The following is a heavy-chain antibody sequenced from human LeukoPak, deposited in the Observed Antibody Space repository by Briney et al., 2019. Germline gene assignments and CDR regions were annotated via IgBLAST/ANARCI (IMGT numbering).Heavy chain of an antibody. D-gene: IGHD3-10*01. CDR3: ARSPGYYGSGSYWVAMGYYYMDV. CDR1: GYTFTSYG. V-gene: IGHV1-18*01. Sequence: ASVKVSWKASGYTFTSYGISWVRQAPGQGLEWMGWISAYNGNTNYAQKLQGRVTMTTDTSTSTAYMELRSLRSDDTAVYYCARSPGYYGSGSYWVAMGYYYMDVWGKGTTVTVSS. CDR2: ISAYNGNT. J-gene: IGHJ6*03.